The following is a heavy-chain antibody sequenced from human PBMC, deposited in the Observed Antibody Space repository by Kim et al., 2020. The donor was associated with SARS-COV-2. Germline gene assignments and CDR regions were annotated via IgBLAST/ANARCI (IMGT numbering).Heavy chain of an antibody. Sequence: GETIYARKFQGRVTMTEDTSTDTAYMELSSLRSEDTAVYYCATVLPLTVTWGQGTLVTVSS. V-gene: IGHV1-24*01. CDR2: GET. CDR3: ATVLPLTVT. J-gene: IGHJ5*02. D-gene: IGHD4-17*01.